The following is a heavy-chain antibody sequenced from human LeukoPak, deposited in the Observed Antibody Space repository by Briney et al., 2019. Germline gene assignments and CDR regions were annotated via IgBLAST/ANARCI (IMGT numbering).Heavy chain of an antibody. D-gene: IGHD3-16*01. CDR1: GFTFSDYY. CDR2: ISSSGTTI. V-gene: IGHV3-11*04. CDR3: ARDTFAVNFHFDS. J-gene: IGHJ4*02. Sequence: GGSLRLSCAASGFTFSDYYMTWIRQAPGKGLEWVSSISSSGTTIYYADSVKGRFTISRDDAKYSLYLQMSSLRAEDTAVYYCARDTFAVNFHFDSWGQGTLVTVSS.